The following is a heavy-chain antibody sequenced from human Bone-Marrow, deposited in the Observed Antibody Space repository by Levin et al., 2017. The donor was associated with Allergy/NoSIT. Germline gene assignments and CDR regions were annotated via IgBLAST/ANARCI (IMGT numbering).Heavy chain of an antibody. CDR3: ARAPMTYYDFWRGPRGWFDP. CDR1: GYTFTGYY. D-gene: IGHD3-3*01. V-gene: IGHV1-2*04. J-gene: IGHJ5*02. CDR2: INPNSGGT. Sequence: ASVKVSCKASGYTFTGYYMHWVRQAPGQGLEWMGWINPNSGGTNYAQKFQGWVTMTRDTSISTAYMELSRLRSDDTAVYYCARAPMTYYDFWRGPRGWFDPWGQGTLVTVSS.